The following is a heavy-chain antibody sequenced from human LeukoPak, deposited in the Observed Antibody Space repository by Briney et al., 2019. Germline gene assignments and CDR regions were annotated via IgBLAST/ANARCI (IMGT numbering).Heavy chain of an antibody. D-gene: IGHD5-24*01. V-gene: IGHV3-11*04. CDR3: ARDEEMATAPWAFDI. Sequence: GGSLRLSCAASGFTFSDYYMSWTRQAPGKGLEWVSYISSSGSTIYYADSVKGRFTISRDNAKNSLYLQMNSLRAEDTAVYYCARDEEMATAPWAFDIWGQGTMVTVSS. J-gene: IGHJ3*02. CDR1: GFTFSDYY. CDR2: ISSSGSTI.